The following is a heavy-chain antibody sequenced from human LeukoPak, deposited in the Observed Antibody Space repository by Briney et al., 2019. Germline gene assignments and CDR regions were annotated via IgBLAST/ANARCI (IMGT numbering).Heavy chain of an antibody. J-gene: IGHJ4*02. Sequence: PGGSLRLSCAASGFTSSNYWMGWVRQAPGKRLEWVANMNIDGSEKYYADSVKGRFSISRDNARNSVYLQMASLRVEDTAVYYCARDPVEWELLLDYWGQGTLVTVSS. CDR3: ARDPVEWELLLDY. D-gene: IGHD1-26*01. CDR2: MNIDGSEK. V-gene: IGHV3-7*01. CDR1: GFTSSNYW.